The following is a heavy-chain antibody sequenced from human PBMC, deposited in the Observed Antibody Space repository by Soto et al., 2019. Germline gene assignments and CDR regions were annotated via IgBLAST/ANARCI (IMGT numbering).Heavy chain of an antibody. J-gene: IGHJ5*02. CDR3: ARDRHNNFFDP. Sequence: QVQLQESGPGLVKPSQTLSLTCTVSGASMSSGGYYWTWIRQSPGKGLEWIGYIYYSGSTYYNPSLESRVAISLDTSRSQFSLTLHSVTAADTAIYYCARDRHNNFFDPWGQGTLVNVSS. D-gene: IGHD6-6*01. V-gene: IGHV4-31*03. CDR1: GASMSSGGYY. CDR2: IYYSGST.